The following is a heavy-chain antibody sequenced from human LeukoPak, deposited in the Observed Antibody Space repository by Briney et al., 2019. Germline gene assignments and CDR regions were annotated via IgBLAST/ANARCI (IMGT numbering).Heavy chain of an antibody. V-gene: IGHV5-51*01. Sequence: GESLKISCKVSGCTFTNYWIGWVRQMPGKGLEWMGIIYPGDSDTRYSPSFQGQVTISADKSISPAYLQWSSLKASDTAMYYCARGDYGDFRVFYTLFDYWGQGTLATVSS. CDR2: IYPGDSDT. CDR1: GCTFTNYW. CDR3: ARGDYGDFRVFYTLFDY. D-gene: IGHD4-17*01. J-gene: IGHJ4*02.